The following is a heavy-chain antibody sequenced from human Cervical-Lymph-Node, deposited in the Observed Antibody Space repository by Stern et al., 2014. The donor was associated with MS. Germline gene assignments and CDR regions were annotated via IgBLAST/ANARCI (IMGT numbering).Heavy chain of an antibody. Sequence: EVQLVESGGGLVQPGGSLRLSCAASEFTFSSHSMNWVRRAPGKGLEWLSFISFSMSTIYYADSVKGRFTISRDNAKNSLYLQMNSLRDEDTAVYYCTRGARMDVWGRGTTVIVSS. CDR1: EFTFSSHS. J-gene: IGHJ6*02. CDR2: ISFSMSTI. V-gene: IGHV3-48*02. CDR3: TRGARMDV.